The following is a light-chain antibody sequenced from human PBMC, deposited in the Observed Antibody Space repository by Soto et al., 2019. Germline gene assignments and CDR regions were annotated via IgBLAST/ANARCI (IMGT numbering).Light chain of an antibody. CDR2: GVS. J-gene: IGKJ1*01. V-gene: IGKV3-20*01. CDR3: AQYGSPPWWT. CDR1: QSFTSRY. Sequence: EIGLTQSPGTLSLPPGERATLSCRASQSFTSRYLAWYQQRPGQAPRLLIYGVSSRATGIPDRVSGSGSGTACTLTITRLEPKDFAVYYGAQYGSPPWWTFGKGTKVEMK.